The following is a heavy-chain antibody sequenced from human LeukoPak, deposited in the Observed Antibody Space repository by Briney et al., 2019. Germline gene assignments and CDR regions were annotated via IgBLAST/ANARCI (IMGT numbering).Heavy chain of an antibody. Sequence: GGSLRLSCAASGFTFSSYSMNWVRQAPGKGLEWVSSISSSSSYIYYADSMKGRFTISRDNAKNSLYLQMNSLRAEDTAVYYCARVGYSYGYDYWGQGTLVTVSS. CDR3: ARVGYSYGYDY. CDR2: ISSSSSYI. CDR1: GFTFSSYS. V-gene: IGHV3-21*01. J-gene: IGHJ4*02. D-gene: IGHD5-18*01.